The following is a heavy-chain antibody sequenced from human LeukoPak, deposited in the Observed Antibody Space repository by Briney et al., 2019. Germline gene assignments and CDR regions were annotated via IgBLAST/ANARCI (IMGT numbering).Heavy chain of an antibody. CDR2: FSGSGGST. CDR3: ARDGDFWSRNFDY. CDR1: GFTFSSYA. D-gene: IGHD3-3*01. J-gene: IGHJ4*02. V-gene: IGHV3-23*01. Sequence: GGSLRLSCAASGFTFSSYAMSWVRQAPGKGLECISGFSGSGGSTYYADSVKGRFTISRDNSKNSLYLQMNSLRAEDTAVYYCARDGDFWSRNFDYWGQGTLVTVSS.